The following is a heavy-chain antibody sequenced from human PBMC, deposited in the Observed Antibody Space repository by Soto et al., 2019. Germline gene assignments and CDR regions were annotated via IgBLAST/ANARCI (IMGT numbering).Heavy chain of an antibody. CDR1: GGTFRNYA. D-gene: IGHD6-13*01. V-gene: IGHV1-69*05. CDR2: NIPIFRTP. Sequence: HVQLVQSGAEVKKPGSSVKVSCKASGGTFRNYAISWVRQAPGQGLEWMGGNIPIFRTPDYAQKIQGRVTITPDESAMTAYMEPNCLRSEDTAVYYCAKDTGSPAASPFSFYGLEVWGHGTMVTVS. J-gene: IGHJ6*02. CDR3: AKDTGSPAASPFSFYGLEV.